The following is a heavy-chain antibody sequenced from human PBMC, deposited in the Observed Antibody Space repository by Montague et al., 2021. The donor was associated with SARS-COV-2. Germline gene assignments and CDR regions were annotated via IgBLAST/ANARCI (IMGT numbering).Heavy chain of an antibody. CDR2: ISSSSYI. V-gene: IGHV3-21*01. D-gene: IGHD2-2*01. CDR1: GFTFSSYR. Sequence: SLRLSCAASGFTFSSYRMNWVRQAPGKGLEWVSSISSSSYIYYADSVKGRFTISRDNAKNSLYLQMNSLRAEDTAVYYCARDCSSTSCYPDNYYYYYGMDVWGQGTPVTVSS. CDR3: ARDCSSTSCYPDNYYYYYGMDV. J-gene: IGHJ6*02.